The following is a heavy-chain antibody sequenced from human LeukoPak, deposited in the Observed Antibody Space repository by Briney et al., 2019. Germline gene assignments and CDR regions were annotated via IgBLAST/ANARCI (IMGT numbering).Heavy chain of an antibody. Sequence: ASVKVSCKASGYTFTGYYMHWVRQAPGQGLEWMGRINPNSGGTNYAQKFQGRVTMTRDTSISTAYMELSRLRSDDTAVYYCARDMVRGVIIPDYWGQGTLVTVPS. CDR3: ARDMVRGVIIPDY. V-gene: IGHV1-2*06. J-gene: IGHJ4*02. CDR2: INPNSGGT. CDR1: GYTFTGYY. D-gene: IGHD3-10*01.